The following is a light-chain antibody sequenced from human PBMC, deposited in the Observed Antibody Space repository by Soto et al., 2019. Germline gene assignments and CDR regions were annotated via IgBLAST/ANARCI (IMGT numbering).Light chain of an antibody. J-gene: IGKJ2*01. CDR3: QRNS. CDR1: QSISTKS. V-gene: IGKV3-20*01. Sequence: EIMLTQSPGTLSLSPGEIATLSCRASQSISTKSLAWYQHKPGQAPRLLIYATSTRATGIPDRFSGSGSGTDFTLTISRLEPEDFAVYYCQRNSFGQGTRLEFK. CDR2: ATS.